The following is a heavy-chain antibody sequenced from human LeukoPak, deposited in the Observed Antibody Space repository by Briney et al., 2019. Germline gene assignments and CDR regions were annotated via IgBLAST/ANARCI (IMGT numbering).Heavy chain of an antibody. J-gene: IGHJ4*02. D-gene: IGHD2-2*01. CDR2: ISPSGGTT. V-gene: IGHV3-23*01. CDR1: GFTFSSYA. Sequence: QPGGPLRLSCAASGFTFSSYAMIWVRQAPGKGLEWVSSISPSGGTTYYADAVKGRFTMSRDNSKKTVYVEMSSLRADDTAVYYCAKLIAVIAGAIDYWGQGTLVTVSS. CDR3: AKLIAVIAGAIDY.